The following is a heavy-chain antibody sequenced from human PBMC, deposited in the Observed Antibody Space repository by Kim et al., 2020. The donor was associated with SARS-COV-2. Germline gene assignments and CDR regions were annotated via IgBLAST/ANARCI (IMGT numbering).Heavy chain of an antibody. CDR3: ARHGDGSGSYYVVDY. CDR2: IYPGDSDT. CDR1: GHSFTSYW. V-gene: IGHV5-51*01. Sequence: GESLKISCKGSGHSFTSYWIGWVRQMPGKGLEWMGIIYPGDSDTRYSPSFQGQVTISADKSISTAYLQWSSLKASDTAMYYCARHGDGSGSYYVVDYWGQGTLVTVSS. D-gene: IGHD3-10*01. J-gene: IGHJ4*02.